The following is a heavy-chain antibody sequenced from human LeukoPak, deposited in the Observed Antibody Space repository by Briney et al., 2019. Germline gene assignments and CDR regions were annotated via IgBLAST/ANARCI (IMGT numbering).Heavy chain of an antibody. CDR3: ARDSKMVRAFDI. CDR1: GGTFSSYA. V-gene: IGHV1-69*01. Sequence: ASVKVSCKASGGTFSSYAISWVRQTPGQGLEWMGGIIPIFGTANYAQKFQGRVTITADESTSTAYMELSSLRSEDTAVYYCARDSKMVRAFDIWGQGTMVTVSS. CDR2: IIPIFGTA. J-gene: IGHJ3*02. D-gene: IGHD3-10*01.